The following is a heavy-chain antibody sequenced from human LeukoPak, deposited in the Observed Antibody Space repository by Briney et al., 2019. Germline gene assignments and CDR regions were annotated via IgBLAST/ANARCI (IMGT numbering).Heavy chain of an antibody. CDR3: TRDRGIPAAGTVGSLDY. D-gene: IGHD6-13*01. CDR2: INPNSGGT. CDR1: GYTFTGYY. V-gene: IGHV1-2*02. Sequence: ASVKVSCKASGYTFTGYYIHWVRQAPGQGLEWMGWINPNSGGTNYTQRFQGRITMTRDTSISTAYMELSRLRSDDTAVYYCTRDRGIPAAGTVGSLDYWGQGTLVTVSS. J-gene: IGHJ4*02.